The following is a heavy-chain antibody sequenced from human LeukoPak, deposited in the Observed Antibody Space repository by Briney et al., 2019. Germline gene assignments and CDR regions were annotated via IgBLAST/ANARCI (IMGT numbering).Heavy chain of an antibody. CDR2: IDQDGSKK. V-gene: IGHV3-7*05. D-gene: IGHD1-20*01. J-gene: IGHJ4*02. CDR3: ARDGITGATLSYCDY. CDR1: GFTFSSCE. Sequence: QPGGSLRLSCAASGFTFSSCELTWVRQAQGRGLELVADIDQDGSKKYYVDSVKGRFTISRDNAKNSLYLQMNSLRAEDTAVYYCARDGITGATLSYCDYWGQGTLVAVSS.